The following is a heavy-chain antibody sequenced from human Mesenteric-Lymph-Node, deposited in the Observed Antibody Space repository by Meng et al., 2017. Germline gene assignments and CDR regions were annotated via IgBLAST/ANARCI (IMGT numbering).Heavy chain of an antibody. CDR2: IYHSGRT. CDR1: GGSIRNDQW. V-gene: IGHV4-4*02. J-gene: IGHJ4*02. D-gene: IGHD4-17*01. Sequence: VLVAELGGELGKHTETLCLSSDVAGGSIRNDQWWSWVRQAPGKGLEWIGEIYHSGRTNYYPSVKSRVSMSVDNTQNHFSLRLSYVTAADTAVYYCTNLYGDSISWGQGTLVTVSS. CDR3: TNLYGDSIS.